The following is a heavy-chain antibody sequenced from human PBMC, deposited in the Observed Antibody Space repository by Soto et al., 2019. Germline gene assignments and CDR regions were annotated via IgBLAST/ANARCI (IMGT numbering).Heavy chain of an antibody. CDR3: ARGIWLRSSFDS. CDR1: GGSFNGYY. CDR2: INHSGST. J-gene: IGHJ4*02. Sequence: QVQLQQWGAGLLKPSETLSLTCAVYGGSFNGYYWSWIRQPPGKGLEWIGEINHSGSTNYNPSLKSRXXIXAXXCKNQFSLKLSSVTAADTAVYYCARGIWLRSSFDSGGQGPLVTVSS. V-gene: IGHV4-34*01. D-gene: IGHD5-12*01.